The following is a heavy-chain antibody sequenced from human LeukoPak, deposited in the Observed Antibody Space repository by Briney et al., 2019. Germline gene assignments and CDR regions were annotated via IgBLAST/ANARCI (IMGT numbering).Heavy chain of an antibody. CDR2: ISGGGDST. CDR1: GFTFSTYA. CDR3: ARLEAVLGYSRREFDY. D-gene: IGHD3-10*01. Sequence: GGSLRLSCAASGFTFSTYAMSWVRQAPGKGLEWVSAISGGGDSTYYADSVKGRFTISRDNSKNTLYLQLNSLRAEDTAVYYCARLEAVLGYSRREFDYWGQGTMVSVSS. V-gene: IGHV3-23*01. J-gene: IGHJ4*02.